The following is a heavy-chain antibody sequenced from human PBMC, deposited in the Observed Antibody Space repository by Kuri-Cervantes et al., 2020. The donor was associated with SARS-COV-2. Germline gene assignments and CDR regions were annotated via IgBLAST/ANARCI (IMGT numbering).Heavy chain of an antibody. V-gene: IGHV3-30*18. CDR2: ISYDGSNK. J-gene: IGHJ4*02. CDR1: EFTFGSYG. Sequence: GASLKISCAACEFTFGSYGMHWVRQAPGKGLEWGAVISYDGSNKYYADSVKGRFTISRNNSKNTLYLQMNSLRAEDAAVYYCAKDPGASGWYGLDYWGQGTLVTVSS. CDR3: AKDPGASGWYGLDY. D-gene: IGHD6-13*01.